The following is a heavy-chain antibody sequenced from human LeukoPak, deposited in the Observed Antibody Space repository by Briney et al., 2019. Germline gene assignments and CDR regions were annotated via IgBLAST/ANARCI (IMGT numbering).Heavy chain of an antibody. CDR3: ARHLKLGLELRYFDRSTDAFHV. CDR1: GYSFTTYW. Sequence: GESLKISCKGSGYSFTTYWIGWVRQMPGKGLEWMGIIYPGDSDTRYSPSFQGQVTISADKSIRTAYMQWSSLKASDTAMYYCARHLKLGLELRYFDRSTDAFHVWGQGTMVTVSS. J-gene: IGHJ3*01. V-gene: IGHV5-51*01. D-gene: IGHD3-9*01. CDR2: IYPGDSDT.